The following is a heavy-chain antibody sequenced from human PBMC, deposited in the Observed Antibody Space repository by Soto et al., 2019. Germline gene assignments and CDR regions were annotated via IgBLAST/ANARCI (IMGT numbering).Heavy chain of an antibody. V-gene: IGHV4-39*01. J-gene: IGHJ4*02. Sequence: QLQLQESGPGLVKPSETLSLTCTVSGGSISSSSYYWGWIRQPPGKGLEWIGSIYYSGRTYYNPSLKSRVTISVDRSKNHFSLKLSSVTAADPAVYYCEKGGYGADFDYWGQGTLVTVSS. CDR3: EKGGYGADFDY. CDR2: IYYSGRT. D-gene: IGHD5-18*01. CDR1: GGSISSSSYY.